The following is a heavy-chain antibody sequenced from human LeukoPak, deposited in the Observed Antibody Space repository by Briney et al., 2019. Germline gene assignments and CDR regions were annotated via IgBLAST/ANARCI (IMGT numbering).Heavy chain of an antibody. V-gene: IGHV3-7*01. Sequence: PGXSLRLSCAASGFTFSSYWMSWVRQAPGKGLEWVANIKQDGSEKYYVDSVKGRFTISRDNAKNSLYLQMNSLRAEDTAVYYCARGRGSYYGLFDYWGQGTLVTVSS. CDR2: IKQDGSEK. CDR1: GFTFSSYW. D-gene: IGHD1-26*01. J-gene: IGHJ4*02. CDR3: ARGRGSYYGLFDY.